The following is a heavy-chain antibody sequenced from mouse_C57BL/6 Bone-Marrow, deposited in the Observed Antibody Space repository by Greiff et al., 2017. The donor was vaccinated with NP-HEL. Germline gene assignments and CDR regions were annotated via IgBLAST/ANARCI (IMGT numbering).Heavy chain of an antibody. D-gene: IGHD4-1*01. V-gene: IGHV1-63*01. Sequence: VQLQESGAELVRPGTSVKMSCKASGYTFTNYWIGWAKQRPGHGLEWIGDIYPGGGYTNYNEKFKGKATLTADKSSSTAYMQFSSLTSEDSAIYYCARSNWDYAMDYWGQGTSVTVSS. CDR1: GYTFTNYW. J-gene: IGHJ4*01. CDR2: IYPGGGYT. CDR3: ARSNWDYAMDY.